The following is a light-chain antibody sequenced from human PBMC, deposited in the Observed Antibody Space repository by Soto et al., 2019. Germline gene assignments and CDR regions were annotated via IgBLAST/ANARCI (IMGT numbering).Light chain of an antibody. CDR2: STN. CDR1: NSNIGSNT. CDR3: ATWDASLNGPV. J-gene: IGLJ2*01. Sequence: QSVLTQPPSASGTPGQRVTISCSGSNSNIGSNTVNWYQQLPGTAPKLLIYSTNQRPSGVPGRFSGSKSGTSASLAISGLQSDDESHYYCATWDASLNGPVFGGGTKVTVL. V-gene: IGLV1-44*01.